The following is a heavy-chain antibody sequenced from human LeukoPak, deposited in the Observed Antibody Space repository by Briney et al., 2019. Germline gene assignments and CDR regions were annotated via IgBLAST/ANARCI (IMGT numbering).Heavy chain of an antibody. J-gene: IGHJ4*02. CDR3: ARGMRGTYYYGSFDY. V-gene: IGHV1-69*05. CDR2: IIPIFGTA. CDR1: GGTFSSYA. D-gene: IGHD3-10*01. Sequence: PWASVKVSCKASGGTFSSYAISWVRQAPGQGLEWMGGIIPIFGTANYAQKFQGRVTITTDESTSTAYMELSSLRSEDTAVYYCARGMRGTYYYGSFDYWGQGTLVTVSS.